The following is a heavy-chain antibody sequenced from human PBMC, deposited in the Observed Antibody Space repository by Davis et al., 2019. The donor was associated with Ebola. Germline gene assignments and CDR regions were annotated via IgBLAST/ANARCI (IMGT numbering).Heavy chain of an antibody. V-gene: IGHV1-3*01. CDR2: INAGNGNT. CDR3: ARGNGLVAGTNTAHMDY. Sequence: ASVKVSCKASGYTFTSYAMHWVRQAPGQRLEWMGWINAGNGNTKYSQKFQGRVTITRDTSASTAYMELSSLRSEDTAVYYCARGNGLVAGTNTAHMDYWGQGTLVTVSS. J-gene: IGHJ4*02. D-gene: IGHD1-26*01. CDR1: GYTFTSYA.